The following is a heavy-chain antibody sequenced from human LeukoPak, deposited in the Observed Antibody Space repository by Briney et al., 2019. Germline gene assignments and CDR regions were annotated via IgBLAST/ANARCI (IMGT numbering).Heavy chain of an antibody. CDR1: GGSIRSYY. Sequence: SETLSLTCTVSGGSIRSYYWSWIRQPPGKGLEWIGYIYYSGSTNYNPSLKSRVTISVDTSKNQFSLKLNSVTAADTAVYYCARGKQSLYYYAMDVWGQGTTVTVSS. CDR2: IYYSGST. V-gene: IGHV4-59*01. CDR3: ARGKQSLYYYAMDV. D-gene: IGHD6-19*01. J-gene: IGHJ6*02.